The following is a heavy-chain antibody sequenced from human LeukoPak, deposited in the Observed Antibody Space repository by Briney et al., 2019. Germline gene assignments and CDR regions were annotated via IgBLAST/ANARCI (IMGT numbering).Heavy chain of an antibody. V-gene: IGHV4-59*11. J-gene: IGHJ4*02. Sequence: SETQSLTCTVSGGSISSHYWSWIRQPPGKGLEWSGYIYYSGSTNYNPSLKSRVTISVDTSKNQFSLKLSSVTAADTAVYYCARGGSARITIFGVVIPSPYFDYWGQGTLVTVSS. D-gene: IGHD3-3*01. CDR3: ARGGSARITIFGVVIPSPYFDY. CDR1: GGSISSHY. CDR2: IYYSGST.